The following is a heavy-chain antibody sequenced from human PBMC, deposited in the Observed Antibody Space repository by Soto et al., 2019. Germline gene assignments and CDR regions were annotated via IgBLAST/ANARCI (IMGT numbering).Heavy chain of an antibody. CDR2: IYYSGST. J-gene: IGHJ4*02. D-gene: IGHD3-3*01. V-gene: IGHV4-31*03. CDR1: GGSISSGGYY. CDR3: ARIFWSGYYAIDY. Sequence: QVQLQESGPGLVKPSQTLSLTCTVSGGSISSGGYYWSWIRQHPGKGLEWIGYIYYSGSTYYNPSLKCRVTISVDTSKNQFSLKLSSVTAADTAVYYCARIFWSGYYAIDYWGQGTLVTVSS.